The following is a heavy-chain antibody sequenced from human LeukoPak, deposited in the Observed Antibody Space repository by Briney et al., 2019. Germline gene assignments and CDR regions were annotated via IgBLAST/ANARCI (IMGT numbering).Heavy chain of an antibody. Sequence: PSETLSLTCTVSGGSMSSYYWSWIRQPAGKGLEWIGRIYTSGSTNYNPSLKSRVTMSVDTSKNQFSLKLSSVTAADTAVYYCAGGTSSWYGTTPMDYWGRGTLVTVSS. CDR3: AGGTSSWYGTTPMDY. J-gene: IGHJ4*02. D-gene: IGHD6-13*01. V-gene: IGHV4-4*07. CDR1: GGSMSSYY. CDR2: IYTSGST.